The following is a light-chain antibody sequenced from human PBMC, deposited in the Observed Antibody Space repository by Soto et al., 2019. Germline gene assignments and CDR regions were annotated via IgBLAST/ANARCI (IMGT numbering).Light chain of an antibody. V-gene: IGKV3-20*01. CDR2: GAS. Sequence: EIVLTQSPGTLSLSPGERATLSCRPSQSVSSTYLAWYQQNPGQAPRLLIYGASSRATGIPDRFSGSGSGTDFTLTISRLEPEDFAVYFCQQYGSSSYTFGQGTKLEIK. CDR3: QQYGSSSYT. J-gene: IGKJ2*01. CDR1: QSVSSTY.